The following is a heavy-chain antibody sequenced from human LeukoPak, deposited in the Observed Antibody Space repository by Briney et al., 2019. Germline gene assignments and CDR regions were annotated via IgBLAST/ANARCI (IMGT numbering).Heavy chain of an antibody. CDR3: ARHDRIIASPLV. CDR1: GGSISSSSYN. J-gene: IGHJ4*02. Sequence: SETVSLTCIVSGGSISSSSYNWGWIRQPPGKELERIGSIYYSGTTYYNPSLKSRLTISVDTSKNQFSLNLSSVTAADTAVYYCARHDRIIASPLVWGQGILVTVSS. CDR2: IYYSGTT. V-gene: IGHV4-39*01. D-gene: IGHD2/OR15-2a*01.